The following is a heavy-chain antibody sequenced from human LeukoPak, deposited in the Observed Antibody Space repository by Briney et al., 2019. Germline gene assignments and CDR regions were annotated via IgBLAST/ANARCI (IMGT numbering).Heavy chain of an antibody. CDR1: GFIFNTYG. V-gene: IGHV3-30*18. J-gene: IGHJ4*02. CDR3: AKDRAAIPDDY. CDR2: ISYDGSNK. Sequence: GGSLRLSCAASGFIFNTYGIHWVRQAPGKGLEWVAVISYDGSNKYYADSVKGRFTISRDNSKNTLYLQMNSLRAEDTAVYYCAKDRAAIPDDYWGQGTLVTVSS. D-gene: IGHD3-10*01.